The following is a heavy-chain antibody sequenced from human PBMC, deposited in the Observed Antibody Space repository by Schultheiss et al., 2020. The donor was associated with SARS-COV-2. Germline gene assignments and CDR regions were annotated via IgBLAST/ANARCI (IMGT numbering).Heavy chain of an antibody. D-gene: IGHD6-13*01. V-gene: IGHV4-59*12. CDR3: ASMTRDSSSWLDY. Sequence: SQTLSLTCTVSGGSISSYYWSWIRQPPGKGLEWIGEINHSGSTNYNPSLKSRVTISVDTSKNQFSLKLSSVTAADTAVYYCASMTRDSSSWLDYWGQGTLVTVSS. J-gene: IGHJ4*02. CDR2: INHSGST. CDR1: GGSISSYY.